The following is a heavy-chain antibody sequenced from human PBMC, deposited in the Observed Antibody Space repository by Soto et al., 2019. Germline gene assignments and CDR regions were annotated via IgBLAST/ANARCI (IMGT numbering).Heavy chain of an antibody. Sequence: GGSLRLSCAASGFTFSSYAMSWVRQAPGKGLEWVSAISDSGGSTYYADSVKGRFTISRDNSKNTLYLQMNSLRAEDTAVYYCAKGFYCTNGVCSPNWFDPWGQGTLVTVSS. J-gene: IGHJ5*02. CDR1: GFTFSSYA. D-gene: IGHD2-8*01. CDR2: ISDSGGST. CDR3: AKGFYCTNGVCSPNWFDP. V-gene: IGHV3-23*01.